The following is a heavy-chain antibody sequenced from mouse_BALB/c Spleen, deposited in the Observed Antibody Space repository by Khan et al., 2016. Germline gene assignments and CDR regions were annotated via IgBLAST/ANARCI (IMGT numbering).Heavy chain of an antibody. J-gene: IGHJ3*01. Sequence: QIQWVQSGPELKKPGETVKISCKASGYTFTNYGMNWVKQAPGKGLKWMGWINTYTGEPTYADDFKGRFAFSLETSASTAYLQINNLKNEDTATYFCARRHYGSSYDAWFAYWGQGTLVTVSA. CDR1: GYTFTNYG. CDR3: ARRHYGSSYDAWFAY. D-gene: IGHD1-1*01. V-gene: IGHV9-3-1*01. CDR2: INTYTGEP.